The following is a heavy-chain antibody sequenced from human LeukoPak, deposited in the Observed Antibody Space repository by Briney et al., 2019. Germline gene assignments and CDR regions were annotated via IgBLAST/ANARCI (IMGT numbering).Heavy chain of an antibody. CDR3: AKLAVIVVVPAANVQPFDY. CDR1: GFTFSSYA. V-gene: IGHV3-23*01. D-gene: IGHD2-2*01. CDR2: ISGSGGST. Sequence: PGGSLRLSCAASGFTFSSYAMSWVRQAPGKGLEWVSAISGSGGSTYYADSVKGRFTISRDNSKNTLYLQMNSLRAEDTAVYYCAKLAVIVVVPAANVQPFDYWGQGTLVTVSS. J-gene: IGHJ4*02.